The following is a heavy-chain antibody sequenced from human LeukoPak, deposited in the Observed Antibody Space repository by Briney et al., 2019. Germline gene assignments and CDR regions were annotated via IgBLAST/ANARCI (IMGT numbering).Heavy chain of an antibody. CDR2: ISSSGRTI. D-gene: IGHD6-19*01. CDR1: GFTFSDYY. Sequence: GGSLRLSYAASGFTFSDYYMSWIRQAPGKGREWVSYISSSGRTIYYEDSVKGRFTISRDNAKNSLYLQMNSLRAEDTAVYYCARYSSGLIDPWGQGTLVTVSS. V-gene: IGHV3-11*04. CDR3: ARYSSGLIDP. J-gene: IGHJ5*02.